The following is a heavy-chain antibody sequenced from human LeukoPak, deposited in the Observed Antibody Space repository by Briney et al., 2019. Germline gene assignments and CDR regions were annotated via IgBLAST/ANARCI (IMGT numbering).Heavy chain of an antibody. CDR1: GGAFSSSTYY. Sequence: SETLSLTCTVSGGAFSSSTYYWVWIRQPPGKGLEWIASIYYSGDTHYNPSLKSRVTISVDRANNQFSLKLSSVTAADTAVYYCARATTWGVTKGYYYYGMDVWGQGTTVTVSS. D-gene: IGHD4-17*01. J-gene: IGHJ6*02. CDR2: IYYSGDT. CDR3: ARATTWGVTKGYYYYGMDV. V-gene: IGHV4-39*07.